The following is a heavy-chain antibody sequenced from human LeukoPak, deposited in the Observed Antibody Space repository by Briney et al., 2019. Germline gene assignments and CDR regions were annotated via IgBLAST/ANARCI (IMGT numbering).Heavy chain of an antibody. D-gene: IGHD3-3*01. CDR2: IYYSGST. J-gene: IGHJ4*02. CDR1: GGSISSGDYY. Sequence: SETLSLTCTVSGGSISSGDYYWSWIRQPPGKGLEWIGYIYYSGSTYYNPSLKSRVTISVDTSKNQFSLKLSSVTAADTAVYYCARRGDFWSGYYPGFVYWGQGTLVTVSS. CDR3: ARRGDFWSGYYPGFVY. V-gene: IGHV4-30-4*01.